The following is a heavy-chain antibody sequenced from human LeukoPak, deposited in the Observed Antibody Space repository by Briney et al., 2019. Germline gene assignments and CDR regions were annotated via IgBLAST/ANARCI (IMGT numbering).Heavy chain of an antibody. Sequence: SVKVSCKASGGTFSSYAISWVRQAPGQGLEWMGRIIPILGIANYAQKFQGRVTITADKSTSTAYMELSSLRSEDTAVYYCAGKVTATWIDYWGQGTLVTVSS. CDR3: AGKVTATWIDY. J-gene: IGHJ4*02. D-gene: IGHD2-21*02. CDR1: GGTFSSYA. V-gene: IGHV1-69*04. CDR2: IIPILGIA.